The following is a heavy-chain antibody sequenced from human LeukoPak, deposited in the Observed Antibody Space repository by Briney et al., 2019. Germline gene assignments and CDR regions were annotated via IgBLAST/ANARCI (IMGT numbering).Heavy chain of an antibody. V-gene: IGHV1-18*01. Sequence: ASMKVSCKASGYIFSKFGISWVRQAPGQGLEWMGWISTENGDTNYAQKFQGRVTMTTDTSTSTAYLELRSLRSDDTAVYYCARDRAYGYSTVWDFDYWGQGTLVTVSS. D-gene: IGHD6-19*01. CDR1: GYIFSKFG. J-gene: IGHJ4*02. CDR3: ARDRAYGYSTVWDFDY. CDR2: ISTENGDT.